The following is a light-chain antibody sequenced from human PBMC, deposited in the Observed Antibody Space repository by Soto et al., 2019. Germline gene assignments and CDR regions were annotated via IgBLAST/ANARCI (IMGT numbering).Light chain of an antibody. J-gene: IGLJ1*01. CDR1: NSDVGSYNL. V-gene: IGLV2-23*02. Sequence: QSALTQPASVSGSPGQSITISCTGTNSDVGSYNLVSWYQQHPDKAPKLMIHEVYKRPSGVSDRFSGSKSGNTASLTISGLQAEDEADYYCGSYAGGPYVFGSGTKLTVL. CDR2: EVY. CDR3: GSYAGGPYV.